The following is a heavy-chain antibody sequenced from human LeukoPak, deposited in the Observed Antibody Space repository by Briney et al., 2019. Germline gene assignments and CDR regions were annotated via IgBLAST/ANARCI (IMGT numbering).Heavy chain of an antibody. V-gene: IGHV3-48*03. J-gene: IGHJ4*02. D-gene: IGHD5-24*01. CDR1: RFTPTSYA. CDR2: ISSSGSTI. Sequence: SLRPSCAASRFTPTSYAMNWVRQAPGKGLEWVSYISSSGSTIYYADSVKGRFTISRDKAKNSLYLQMNSLRAEDTAVYYCARAMRWLSDYWGQGTLVTVSS. CDR3: ARAMRWLSDY.